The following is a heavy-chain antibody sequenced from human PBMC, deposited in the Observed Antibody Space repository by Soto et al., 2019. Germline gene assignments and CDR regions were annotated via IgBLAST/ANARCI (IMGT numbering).Heavy chain of an antibody. J-gene: IGHJ6*04. Sequence: SVKVSCKASGGTFSSYAISWVRQAPGQGLEWMGGIIPIFGTANYAQKFQGRVTITADESTSTAYMELSSLRSEDTAVYYCARERGVGALYSYYYYGMDVWGKGTTVTVS. CDR2: IIPIFGTA. V-gene: IGHV1-69*13. CDR3: ARERGVGALYSYYYYGMDV. CDR1: GGTFSSYA. D-gene: IGHD1-26*01.